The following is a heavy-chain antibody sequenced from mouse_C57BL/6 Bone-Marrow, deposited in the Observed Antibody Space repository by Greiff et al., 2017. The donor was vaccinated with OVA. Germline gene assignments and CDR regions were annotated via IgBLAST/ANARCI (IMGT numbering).Heavy chain of an antibody. CDR3: ARRDYGSRRSPYAMDY. V-gene: IGHV1-54*01. CDR2: INPGSGGT. CDR1: GYAFTNYL. J-gene: IGHJ4*01. Sequence: VQLQESGAELVRPGTSVKVSCKASGYAFTNYLIEWVKQRPGQGLEWIGVINPGSGGTNYNEKFKGKATLTADKSSSTAYMQLSSLTSEDSAVYFCARRDYGSRRSPYAMDYWGQGTSVTVSS. D-gene: IGHD1-1*01.